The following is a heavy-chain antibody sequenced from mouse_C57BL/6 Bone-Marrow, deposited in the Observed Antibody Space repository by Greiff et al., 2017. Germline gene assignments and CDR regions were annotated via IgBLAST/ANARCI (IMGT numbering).Heavy chain of an antibody. CDR1: GFTFSSYG. CDR2: ISSGGSYT. D-gene: IGHD2-1*01. Sequence: DVKLVESGGDLVKPGGSLKLSCAASGFTFSSYGMSWVRQTPDKRLEWVATISSGGSYTYYPDSVKGRFTISRDNAKNTLYLQMSSLKSEDTAMYYCARPDGNYLRFAYWGQGTLVTVSA. CDR3: ARPDGNYLRFAY. V-gene: IGHV5-6*02. J-gene: IGHJ3*01.